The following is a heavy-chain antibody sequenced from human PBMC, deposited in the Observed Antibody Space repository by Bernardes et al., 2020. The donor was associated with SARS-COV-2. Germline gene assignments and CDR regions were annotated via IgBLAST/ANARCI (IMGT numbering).Heavy chain of an antibody. Sequence: ASVKVSCKASGYTFTGYYMHWVRQAPGQGLEWMGWINPNSGGTNYAQKFQGWVTMTRDTSISTAYMELSRLRSEDTALYYCAREPIAARPGIWFDPWGQGTLVTVSS. V-gene: IGHV1-2*04. CDR1: GYTFTGYY. D-gene: IGHD6-6*01. CDR3: AREPIAARPGIWFDP. CDR2: INPNSGGT. J-gene: IGHJ5*02.